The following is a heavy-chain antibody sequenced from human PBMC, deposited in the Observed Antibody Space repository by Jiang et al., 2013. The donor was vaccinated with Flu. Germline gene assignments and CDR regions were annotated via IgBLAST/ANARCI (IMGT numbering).Heavy chain of an antibody. CDR2: IIPIFGTA. Sequence: GQGLEWMGGIIPIFGTANYAQKFQGRVTITADESTSTAYMELSSLRSEDTAVYYCATSRAGLNDYWGQEPWSPSPQ. V-gene: IGHV1-69*01. D-gene: IGHD6-13*01. J-gene: IGHJ4*01. CDR3: ATSRAGLNDY.